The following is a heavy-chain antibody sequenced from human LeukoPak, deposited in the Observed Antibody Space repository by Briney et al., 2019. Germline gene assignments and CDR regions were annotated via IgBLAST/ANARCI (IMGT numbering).Heavy chain of an antibody. CDR3: VRDLGGRSGH. CDR2: SNEDGSTT. J-gene: IGHJ4*02. Sequence: GGSLRLSCAASGFTFSSYWMHWVRQAPGKGLVWVSRSNEDGSTTNYADSVKGRFTISRDNAKNTLYLQMNSLTAEDTAVYYCVRDLGGRSGHWGQGTLVTVSS. D-gene: IGHD1-26*01. V-gene: IGHV3-74*01. CDR1: GFTFSSYW.